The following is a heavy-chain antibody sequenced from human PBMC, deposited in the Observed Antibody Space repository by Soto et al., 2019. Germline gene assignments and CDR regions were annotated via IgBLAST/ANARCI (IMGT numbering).Heavy chain of an antibody. V-gene: IGHV5-51*01. CDR2: IYPGDSDT. D-gene: IGHD3-3*01. J-gene: IGHJ4*02. CDR1: GTNYW. CDR3: ARGYYAFWSGTLDY. Sequence: PGEALKISCRTSGTNYWIAWVRQRAGKGLEWLGIIYPGDSDTRYSPSFQGQVTISADKSINTTYLRWSTLKASDSGIYFCARGYYAFWSGTLDYWGQGTLVTVSS.